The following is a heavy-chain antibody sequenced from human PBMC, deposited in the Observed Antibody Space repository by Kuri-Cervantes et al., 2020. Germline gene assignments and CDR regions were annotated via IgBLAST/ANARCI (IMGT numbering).Heavy chain of an antibody. CDR3: ARHGHY. CDR1: GGPISSRSHY. Sequence: GSLRLSCTVSGGPISSRSHYWAWIRQPPGKGLEWIGSIYFTGSTYYNPSLRSRVTISADTSKNQFSLKLSSVTAADTAVYYCARHGHYWGQGILVTVSS. V-gene: IGHV4-39*01. J-gene: IGHJ4*02. CDR2: IYFTGST.